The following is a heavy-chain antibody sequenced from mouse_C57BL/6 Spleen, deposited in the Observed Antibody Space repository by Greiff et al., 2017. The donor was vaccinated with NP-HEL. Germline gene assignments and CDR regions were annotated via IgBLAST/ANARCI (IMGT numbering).Heavy chain of an antibody. CDR3: SSYDYDLFAY. Sequence: QVHVKQPGAELVRPGSSVKLSCKASGYTFTSYWMHWVKQRPIQGLEWIGNIDPSDSGTHYNQKFKDKATLTVDKSSSTAYMQLSSLTSDDSAVYYCSSYDYDLFAYWGQGTLVTVSA. D-gene: IGHD2-4*01. CDR2: IDPSDSGT. CDR1: GYTFTSYW. V-gene: IGHV1-52*01. J-gene: IGHJ3*01.